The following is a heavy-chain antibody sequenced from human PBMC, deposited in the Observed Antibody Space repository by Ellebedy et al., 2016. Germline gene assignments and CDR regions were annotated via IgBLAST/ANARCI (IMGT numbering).Heavy chain of an antibody. Sequence: SQTLSLTXGVPGESLRGYYWSWIRQPPGKGLEWIGEMHQSGSANYNPSLKSRVTISVDSSNKQFSLRLRSVTAADTAVYYCARYDILTGHLLWGQGTQVTVSS. V-gene: IGHV4-34*01. D-gene: IGHD3-9*01. CDR3: ARYDILTGHLL. CDR1: GESLRGYY. J-gene: IGHJ4*02. CDR2: MHQSGSA.